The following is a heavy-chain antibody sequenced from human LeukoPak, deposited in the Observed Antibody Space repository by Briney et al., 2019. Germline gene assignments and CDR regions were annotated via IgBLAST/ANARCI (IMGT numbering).Heavy chain of an antibody. CDR2: ITLSSTTI. CDR1: GFTFSSYT. J-gene: IGHJ4*02. Sequence: GGSLRLSCAASGFTFSSYTMNWVRQAPGKGLEWVSYITLSSTTIYYADSVKGRFTISRDNAKNSLYLQMNSLRAEDTAVYYCAREPTYTSSWYTTCDYWGRGTLVTVSS. CDR3: AREPTYTSSWYTTCDY. D-gene: IGHD6-13*01. V-gene: IGHV3-48*01.